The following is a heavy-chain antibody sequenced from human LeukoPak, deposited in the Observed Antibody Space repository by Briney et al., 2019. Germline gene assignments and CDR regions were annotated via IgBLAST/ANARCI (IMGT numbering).Heavy chain of an antibody. CDR3: ATDEAPTYCGGDCYHWFDS. V-gene: IGHV1-24*01. Sequence: ASVKVSCKVSGYTLTELSMHWVRQAPGKGLEWMGGFDPEDGETIYAQKFQGRVTMTEDTSTDTAYMELSSLRSEDTAVYYCATDEAPTYCGGDCYHWFDSWGQGTLVTVSS. J-gene: IGHJ5*01. CDR2: FDPEDGET. CDR1: GYTLTELS. D-gene: IGHD2-21*02.